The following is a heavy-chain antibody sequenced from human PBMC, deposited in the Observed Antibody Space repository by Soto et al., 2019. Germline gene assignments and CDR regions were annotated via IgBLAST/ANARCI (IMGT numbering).Heavy chain of an antibody. V-gene: IGHV4-59*01. Sequence: SETLSLTCTVSGGSISSYYWGWIRQPPGKGLEWIGYIFYSGSTNCNPSLKSRVIISVDTSKNQVSLKLSSVTAADTAVYWCARDGNIAAAGMGFDYWGQGTLVTVPQ. CDR3: ARDGNIAAAGMGFDY. CDR2: IFYSGST. J-gene: IGHJ4*02. D-gene: IGHD6-13*01. CDR1: GGSISSYY.